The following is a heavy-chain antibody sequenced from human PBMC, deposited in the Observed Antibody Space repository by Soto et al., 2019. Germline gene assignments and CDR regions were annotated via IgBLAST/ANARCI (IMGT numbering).Heavy chain of an antibody. CDR3: SKFRSWLLLSDAFDI. D-gene: IGHD2-15*01. J-gene: IGHJ3*02. CDR2: ISGSGGST. V-gene: IGHV3-23*01. CDR1: GFTFSSYA. Sequence: RLSCAASGFTFSSYAMSWVRQAPGKGLEWVSGISGSGGSTYYVDSVKGRFAISRDNSKNTLYLQMNSLRAEDTAVYYCSKFRSWLLLSDAFDIWGQGTMVTVSS.